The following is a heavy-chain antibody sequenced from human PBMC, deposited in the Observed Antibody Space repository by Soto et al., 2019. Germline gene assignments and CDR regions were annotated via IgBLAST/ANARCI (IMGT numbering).Heavy chain of an antibody. V-gene: IGHV3-7*05. D-gene: IGHD1-26*01. CDR2: IKQDGSEK. J-gene: IGHJ4*02. CDR1: GFTFSSYW. CDR3: ARAHRVRAQWELLAPTGRARTYYFDY. Sequence: GGSLRLSCAASGFTFSSYWMSWVRQAPGKGLEWVANIKQDGSEKYYVDSVKGRFTISRDNAKNSLYLQMNSLRAEDTAVYYCARAHRVRAQWELLAPTGRARTYYFDYWGQGTLVTVSS.